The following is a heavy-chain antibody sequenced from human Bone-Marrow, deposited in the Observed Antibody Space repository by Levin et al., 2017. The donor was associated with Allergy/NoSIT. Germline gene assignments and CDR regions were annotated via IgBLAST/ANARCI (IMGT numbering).Heavy chain of an antibody. CDR1: GFTFSSYG. CDR3: ARENSGYCISTSCLIHGYAFDI. J-gene: IGHJ3*02. D-gene: IGHD2-2*01. V-gene: IGHV3-33*01. CDR2: IWYDGSNK. Sequence: GGSLRLSCAASGFTFSSYGMHWVRQAPGKGLEWVAVIWYDGSNKYYADSVKGRFTISRDNSKNTLYLQMNSLRAEDTAVYYCARENSGYCISTSCLIHGYAFDIWGQGTMVTVSS.